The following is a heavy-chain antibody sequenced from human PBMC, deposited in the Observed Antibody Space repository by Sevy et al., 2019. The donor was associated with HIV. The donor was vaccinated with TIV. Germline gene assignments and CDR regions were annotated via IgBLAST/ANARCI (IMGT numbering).Heavy chain of an antibody. D-gene: IGHD2-15*01. CDR3: TAGTGRSDFDY. J-gene: IGHJ4*01. V-gene: IGHV3-15*01. Sequence: GGSLRLSCAASGFTFSDAWMSWVRQAPGKGLEWVGRIKSKTDSATRDFAAPVKGRFSISRDDSKNMVYLQMSSLKTEDTAVYYCTAGTGRSDFDYWGHGSLVTVSS. CDR2: IKSKTDSATR. CDR1: GFTFSDAW.